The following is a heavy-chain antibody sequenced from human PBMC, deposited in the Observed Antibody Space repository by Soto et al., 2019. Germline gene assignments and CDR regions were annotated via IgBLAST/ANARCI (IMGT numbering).Heavy chain of an antibody. CDR2: INHSGST. V-gene: IGHV4-34*01. D-gene: IGHD2-2*01. CDR1: GGSFSDYY. J-gene: IGHJ6*02. Sequence: SETLSLTCAVYGGSFSDYYWSWIRQPPGKGLEWIGDINHSGSTNYNPSLKSRVTISVDMSKNHFSLELSSVTAADTAVYSCARQPGYCSGSSCYGYYTMDVWGQGTTVTVSS. CDR3: ARQPGYCSGSSCYGYYTMDV.